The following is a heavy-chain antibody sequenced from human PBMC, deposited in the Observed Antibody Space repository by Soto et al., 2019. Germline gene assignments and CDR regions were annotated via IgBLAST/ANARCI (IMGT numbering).Heavy chain of an antibody. V-gene: IGHV1-69*01. CDR3: ASQDVPSAYYYGSGSLTDY. Sequence: QVQLVQSGAEVKKPGSSVKVSCKASGGTFSSYAISWVRQAPGQGLEWMGGIIPIFGTANYAQKFQGRVTLTADESTRTACMELRSLRSEDTAVYYCASQDVPSAYYYGSGSLTDYWGQGTLVTVSS. CDR2: IIPIFGTA. D-gene: IGHD3-10*01. CDR1: GGTFSSYA. J-gene: IGHJ4*02.